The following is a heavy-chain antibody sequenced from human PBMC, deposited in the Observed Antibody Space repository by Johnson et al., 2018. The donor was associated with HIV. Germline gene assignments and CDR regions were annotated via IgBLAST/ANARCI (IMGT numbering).Heavy chain of an antibody. CDR1: GFTFNNYG. V-gene: IGHV3-48*04. Sequence: VQLLESGGGLVQPGGSLRLSCSASGFTFNNYGMNWVRQAPGKGLEWVSAISSSGSTIYYADSVKGRFTISRDNAKNSLYLQMNSLRAEDTAVYYCAKAVTGEGAFDIWGQGTMVTVSS. D-gene: IGHD7-27*01. CDR3: AKAVTGEGAFDI. CDR2: ISSSGSTI. J-gene: IGHJ3*02.